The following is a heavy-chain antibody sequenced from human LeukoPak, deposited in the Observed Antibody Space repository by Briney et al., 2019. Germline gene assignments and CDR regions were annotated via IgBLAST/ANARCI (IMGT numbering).Heavy chain of an antibody. CDR3: ARALMWSGELFDY. CDR2: IKEDGTEK. J-gene: IGHJ4*02. D-gene: IGHD3-10*01. Sequence: GGSLRLSCAASGFTFSSYSMNWVRQAPGKGLEWVANIKEDGTEKHFVDSVKGRFTISRDNAKNLVFLQMNNVRVDDTAVYFCARALMWSGELFDYWGQGTPVTVSS. CDR1: GFTFSSYS. V-gene: IGHV3-7*01.